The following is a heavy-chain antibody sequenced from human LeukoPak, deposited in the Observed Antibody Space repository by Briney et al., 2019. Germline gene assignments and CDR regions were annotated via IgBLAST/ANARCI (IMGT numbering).Heavy chain of an antibody. J-gene: IGHJ5*02. V-gene: IGHV1-69*04. Sequence: SVKASSKASGGTFSRYAISWVRQAPGQRLEWMGRIIPIFGIANYAQKFQGRVTITADKSTSTAYMELSSLRSEDTAVYYCARASSAEQLVTAWGQGTLVTVSS. CDR1: GGTFSRYA. CDR2: IIPIFGIA. CDR3: ARASSAEQLVTA. D-gene: IGHD6-6*01.